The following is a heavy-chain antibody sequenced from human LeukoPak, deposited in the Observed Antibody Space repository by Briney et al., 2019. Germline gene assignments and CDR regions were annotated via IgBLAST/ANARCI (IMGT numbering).Heavy chain of an antibody. J-gene: IGHJ4*02. CDR2: IYYSGST. CDR1: GGSISSSSYY. Sequence: SETLSLTCTVSGGSISSSSYYWGWIRQPPGRGLEWIGSIYYSGSTYYNPSLKSRVTISVDTSKNQFSLKLSSVTAADTAVYYCASAPLRWGLPKYLGYWGQGTLVTVSS. CDR3: ASAPLRWGLPKYLGY. D-gene: IGHD2-21*01. V-gene: IGHV4-39*01.